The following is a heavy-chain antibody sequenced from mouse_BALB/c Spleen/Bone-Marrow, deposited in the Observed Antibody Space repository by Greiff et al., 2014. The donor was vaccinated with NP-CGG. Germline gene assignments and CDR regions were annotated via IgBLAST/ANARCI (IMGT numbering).Heavy chain of an antibody. D-gene: IGHD1-1*01. Sequence: VKLMESGPGLVAPSQSLSITCTVSGFSFTDYGVSWIRQPPGKGLEWLGVIWGGGSTYYNSSLKSRLSISKDNSKSQVFLKMNNLQTDDTAMYYCAKHTLRYYAMDYWGQGTSVTVSS. CDR1: GFSFTDYG. CDR3: AKHTLRYYAMDY. V-gene: IGHV2-6-5*01. CDR2: IWGGGST. J-gene: IGHJ4*01.